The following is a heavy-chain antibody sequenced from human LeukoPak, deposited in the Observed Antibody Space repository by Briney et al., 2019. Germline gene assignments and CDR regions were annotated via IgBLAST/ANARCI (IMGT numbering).Heavy chain of an antibody. D-gene: IGHD2-2*01. CDR1: GYTFTGYY. Sequence: GASVKVSCKASGYTFTGYYIHWVRQAPGQGLEWMGWINPNSGGTNYAQKFQGRVTMTRDTSISTAYMELRSLRSDDTAVYYCARDYLHSASSFDFWGQGTLVTVSS. CDR3: ARDYLHSASSFDF. CDR2: INPNSGGT. J-gene: IGHJ4*02. V-gene: IGHV1-2*02.